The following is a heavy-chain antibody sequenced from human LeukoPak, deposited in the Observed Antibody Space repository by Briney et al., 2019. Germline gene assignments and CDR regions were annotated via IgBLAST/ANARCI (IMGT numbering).Heavy chain of an antibody. CDR3: ARHRADFITAMPDY. Sequence: SETLSLTCTVSGGSISSYYWGWIRQPPGKGLEWIGSIYYSGSTYYNPSLKSRVTISVDTSKNQFSLKLSSVTAADTAVYYCARHRADFITAMPDYWGQGTLVTVSS. CDR2: IYYSGST. D-gene: IGHD5-18*01. J-gene: IGHJ4*02. V-gene: IGHV4-39*01. CDR1: GGSISSYY.